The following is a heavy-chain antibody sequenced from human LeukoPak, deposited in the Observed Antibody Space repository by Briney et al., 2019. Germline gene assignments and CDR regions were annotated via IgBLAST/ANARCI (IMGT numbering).Heavy chain of an antibody. J-gene: IGHJ4*02. CDR3: ARQAGRRYCSSTSCYPGDY. D-gene: IGHD2-2*01. CDR2: IWYDGSNK. CDR1: GFTFSSYG. Sequence: PGGSLRLSCAATGFTFSSYGMHWVRQAPGKGLKWVAVIWYDGSNKYYADSVKGRFTISRDNSKNTLYLQMNSLRAEDTAVYYCARQAGRRYCSSTSCYPGDYWGQGTLVTVSS. V-gene: IGHV3-33*01.